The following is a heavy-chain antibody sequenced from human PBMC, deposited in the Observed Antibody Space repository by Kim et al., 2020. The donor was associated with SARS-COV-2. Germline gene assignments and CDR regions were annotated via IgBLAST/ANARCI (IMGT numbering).Heavy chain of an antibody. J-gene: IGHJ4*02. V-gene: IGHV7-4-1*01. CDR3: ARDQDHSLYFDY. CDR2: IDTNTGNP. D-gene: IGHD4-4*01. Sequence: ASVKVSCKTSGYSFSDYPLSWLRQAPGQGPEWLGWIDTNTGNPVNAKGFTGRFVFSLDTSVSTAYLQISSLEAADTAIYYCARDQDHSLYFDYWGQGTLVTVSS. CDR1: GYSFSDYP.